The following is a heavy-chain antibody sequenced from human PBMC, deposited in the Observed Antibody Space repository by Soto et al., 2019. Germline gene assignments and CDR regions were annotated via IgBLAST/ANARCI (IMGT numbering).Heavy chain of an antibody. Sequence: EVQLVESGGGWVQPGGSLRLSFAASGFTVSSNYMSWVRQAPGKGLERVSIIYSGGTTYYADSVKGRFTISRDNSKNTLYLQMNSLRAEDTAVYYCARAGISQAAAGSLDCCPIDSWGQGTLVTVSS. CDR3: ARAGISQAAAGSLDCCPIDS. CDR1: GFTVSSNY. J-gene: IGHJ4*02. D-gene: IGHD6-13*01. CDR2: IYSGGTT. V-gene: IGHV3-66*01.